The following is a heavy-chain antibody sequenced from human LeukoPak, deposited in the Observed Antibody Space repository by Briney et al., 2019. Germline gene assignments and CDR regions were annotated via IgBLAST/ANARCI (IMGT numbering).Heavy chain of an antibody. CDR3: ARGRQDVTMIVVVMTAVSYYLDV. Sequence: SETLSFTCAGYGGSFSGYYWTWIRQTPEKGLEWIGEMNPSGSTSYNPSLKSRVTISVATSKNQFSLKLSSVTAADTAVYYCARGRQDVTMIVVVMTAVSYYLDVWGKGTTVTVS. CDR1: GGSFSGYY. V-gene: IGHV4-34*01. D-gene: IGHD3-22*01. J-gene: IGHJ6*03. CDR2: MNPSGST.